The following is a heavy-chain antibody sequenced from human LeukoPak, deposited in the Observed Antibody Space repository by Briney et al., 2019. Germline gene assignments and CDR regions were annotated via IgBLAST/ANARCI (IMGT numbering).Heavy chain of an antibody. V-gene: IGHV4-59*01. J-gene: IGHJ3*02. CDR3: ARGRDTAMDGGI. CDR1: GGSINSYY. CDR2: IYYSGST. Sequence: SETLSLTCTVSGGSINSYYWSWIRQPPGKGLEWIGYIYYSGSTNYNPSLKSRVTISVDTSKNQFSLKLSSVTAADTAVYYCARGRDTAMDGGIWGQGTMVTVSS. D-gene: IGHD5-18*01.